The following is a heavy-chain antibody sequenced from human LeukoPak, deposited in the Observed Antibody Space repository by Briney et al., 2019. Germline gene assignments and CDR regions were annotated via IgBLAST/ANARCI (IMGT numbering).Heavy chain of an antibody. CDR3: ARDPRYSSGWYVSWFDP. CDR2: ISYDGSNK. Sequence: GGSLRLSCAASGFTFSDYYMSWIRQAPGKGLEWVAVISYDGSNKYYADSVKGRFTISRDNSKNTLYLQMNSLRAEDTAVYYCARDPRYSSGWYVSWFDPWGQGTLVTVSS. J-gene: IGHJ5*02. V-gene: IGHV3-30-3*01. D-gene: IGHD6-19*01. CDR1: GFTFSDYY.